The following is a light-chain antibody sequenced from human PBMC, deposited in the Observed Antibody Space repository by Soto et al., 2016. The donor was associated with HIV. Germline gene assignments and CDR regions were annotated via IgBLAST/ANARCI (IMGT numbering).Light chain of an antibody. CDR3: QVWDRRSDHVV. Sequence: SYVLTQSPSVSVAPGKTARITCGGDNVGTQSVHWHQQRPGQAPVLVVFDDSDRPSGIPDRFSGSKSGNTATLTINRVDAGDEADYYCQVWDRRSDHVVFGGGTKLSVL. CDR2: DDS. V-gene: IGLV3-21*03. J-gene: IGLJ3*02. CDR1: NVGTQS.